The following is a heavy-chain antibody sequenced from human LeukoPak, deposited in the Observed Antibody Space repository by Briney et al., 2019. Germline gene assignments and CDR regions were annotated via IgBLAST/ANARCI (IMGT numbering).Heavy chain of an antibody. V-gene: IGHV4-59*01. CDR1: GGSISSNY. CDR2: IYYSGST. J-gene: IGHJ4*02. D-gene: IGHD3-9*01. Sequence: SETLSLTCTVSGGSISSNYWSWIRQPPGKGLEWIGYIYYSGSTNYNPSLKSRVTISVDTSKNQFSLKLSSVTAADTAVYYCARDDYDILTGYPSGFDYWGQGTLVTVSS. CDR3: ARDDYDILTGYPSGFDY.